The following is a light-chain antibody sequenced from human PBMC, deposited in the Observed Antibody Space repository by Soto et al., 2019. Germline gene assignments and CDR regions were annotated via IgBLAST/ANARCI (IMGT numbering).Light chain of an antibody. V-gene: IGKV3-15*01. J-gene: IGKJ1*01. Sequence: EIGMTPSPDTLAVSPGERDTLSCRASQSVSSNLAWYQQKHCQAPRLLIYGASTRATGIPARFSGSGSGTEFTLTIISLQSEDFAVSYCHQYNNWPPWTFGQGTKVEIK. CDR2: GAS. CDR3: HQYNNWPPWT. CDR1: QSVSSN.